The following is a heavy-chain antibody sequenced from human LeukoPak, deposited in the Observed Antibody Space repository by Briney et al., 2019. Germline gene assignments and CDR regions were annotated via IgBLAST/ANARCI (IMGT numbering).Heavy chain of an antibody. CDR3: ARSPPRPYSSSWSRPNWFDP. D-gene: IGHD6-13*01. V-gene: IGHV4-39*01. J-gene: IGHJ5*02. CDR2: IYYSGST. Sequence: SSETLSLTCAVYGGSFSGYYWGWIRQPPGQGLEWIGSIYYSGSTYYNPSLKSRVTISVDTSKNQFSLKLSSVTAADTAVYYCARSPPRPYSSSWSRPNWFDPWGQGTLVTVSS. CDR1: GGSFSGYY.